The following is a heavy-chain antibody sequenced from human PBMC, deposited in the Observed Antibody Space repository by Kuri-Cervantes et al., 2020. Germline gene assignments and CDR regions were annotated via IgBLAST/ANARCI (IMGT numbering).Heavy chain of an antibody. Sequence: GESLKISCAASGFTFSDYYMSWIRQAPGKGLEWVSYISSSGSTIYYADSVKGRFTISRDNAKNSLYLQMNSLRAEDTAVYYCARPKYCSGGSCLLKPSPYYYYGMDVWGQGTTVTVSS. D-gene: IGHD2-15*01. V-gene: IGHV3-11*04. CDR3: ARPKYCSGGSCLLKPSPYYYYGMDV. J-gene: IGHJ6*02. CDR1: GFTFSDYY. CDR2: ISSSGSTI.